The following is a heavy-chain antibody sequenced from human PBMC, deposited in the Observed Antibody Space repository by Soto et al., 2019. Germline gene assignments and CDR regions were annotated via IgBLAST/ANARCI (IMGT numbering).Heavy chain of an antibody. CDR1: GFTFSSYA. CDR3: ARDRGIVILSPTGTYYSGMDV. J-gene: IGHJ6*02. Sequence: PGGSLRLSCAASGFTFSSYAMSWVRQAPGKGLEWVSAISGSGGSTYYADSVKGRFTISRDNSKNTVYLQMNSLRAEDSAVYFCARDRGIVILSPTGTYYSGMDVWGQGTTVTVSS. CDR2: ISGSGGST. V-gene: IGHV3-23*01. D-gene: IGHD1-1*01.